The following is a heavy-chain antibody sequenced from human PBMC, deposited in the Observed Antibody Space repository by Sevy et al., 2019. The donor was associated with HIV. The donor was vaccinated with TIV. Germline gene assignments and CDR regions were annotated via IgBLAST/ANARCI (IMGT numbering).Heavy chain of an antibody. J-gene: IGHJ4*02. CDR3: TRIGGSSEWGYYFDY. D-gene: IGHD2-15*01. Sequence: GGSLRLSCAASGFTFRNAWMSWVRQAPEKGLEWVGRIKSKADGGTTDFAAPVKGRFTISRDDSRNTLYLQMNSLKTEDTAVYYCTRIGGSSEWGYYFDYWGQGALVTVSS. CDR2: IKSKADGGTT. V-gene: IGHV3-15*01. CDR1: GFTFRNAW.